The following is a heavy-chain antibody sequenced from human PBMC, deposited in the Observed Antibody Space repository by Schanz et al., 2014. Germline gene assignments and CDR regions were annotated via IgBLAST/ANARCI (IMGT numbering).Heavy chain of an antibody. CDR1: GFTFSPYW. Sequence: EVHLLESGGGLVQPGGSLRLSCGSSGFTFSPYWMHWVRQAPGKGLEYISAISNNGDSTYYADSVKGRFTISRDNSKNTLFLQMSSLRVDDMAVYYCGRAGTGMAGWYFELWGRGTLVTVSS. J-gene: IGHJ2*01. D-gene: IGHD5-18*01. V-gene: IGHV3-64D*06. CDR2: ISNNGDST. CDR3: GRAGTGMAGWYFEL.